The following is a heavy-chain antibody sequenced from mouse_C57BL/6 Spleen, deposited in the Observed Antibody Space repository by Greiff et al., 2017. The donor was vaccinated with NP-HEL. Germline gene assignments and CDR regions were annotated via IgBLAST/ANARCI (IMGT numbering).Heavy chain of an antibody. CDR2: IDPSDSYT. CDR3: ARSRDYSNPAWFAY. CDR1: GYTFTSSW. Sequence: QVQLQQPGAELVLPGASVKLSCKASGYTFTSSWMHWVKQRPGRGLAWIGEIDPSDSYTNSNQKFKGKSTLTVDKSSSTAYMQLSSLTSEDSAVYYCARSRDYSNPAWFAYWGQGTLVTVAA. V-gene: IGHV1-69*01. D-gene: IGHD2-5*01. J-gene: IGHJ3*01.